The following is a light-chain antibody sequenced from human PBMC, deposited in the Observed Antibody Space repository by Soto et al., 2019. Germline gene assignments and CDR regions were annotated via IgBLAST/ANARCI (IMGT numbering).Light chain of an antibody. J-gene: IGKJ5*01. Sequence: EIVLTQSPATLSLSPEERATLSCRASQSFSSYLAWYQQKPGQVPRLLIYDASKRATGIPARFSGRGSGTDFTLTISSLEPEDFAVYYCQQRSNWPPVITFGQGTRLEIK. CDR2: DAS. CDR3: QQRSNWPPVIT. CDR1: QSFSSY. V-gene: IGKV3-11*01.